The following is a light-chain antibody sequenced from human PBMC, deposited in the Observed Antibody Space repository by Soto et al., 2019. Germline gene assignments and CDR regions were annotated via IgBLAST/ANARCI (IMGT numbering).Light chain of an antibody. J-gene: IGKJ1*01. CDR1: QSITTF. Sequence: DIQMTQSPSSLSASVGDSVTISCRASQSITTFLNWYQQRPGKAPNLLISAASTLQSGVPARFSGSGSGTDFTLTISSLQPEDFATYYCQQSYSTPRTFGQGTRVEI. CDR2: AAS. V-gene: IGKV1-39*01. CDR3: QQSYSTPRT.